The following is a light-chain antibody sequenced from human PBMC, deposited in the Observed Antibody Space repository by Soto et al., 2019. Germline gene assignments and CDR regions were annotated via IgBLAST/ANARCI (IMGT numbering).Light chain of an antibody. J-gene: IGLJ1*01. CDR2: QVT. CDR3: TSYSSTDPFYV. V-gene: IGLV2-14*01. CDR1: SSDVGAYHY. Sequence: QSVLTQPASVSGSPGQSITISCTGTSSDVGAYHYVSWYQHHPGKAPKLMIYQVTNRPSGVSDRFSGSKSGNTASLTISGLRADDEADYYCTSYSSTDPFYVFGTGTKLTVL.